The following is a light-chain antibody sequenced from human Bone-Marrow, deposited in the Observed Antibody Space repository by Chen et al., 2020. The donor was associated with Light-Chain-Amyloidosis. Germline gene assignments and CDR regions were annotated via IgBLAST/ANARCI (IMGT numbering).Light chain of an antibody. V-gene: IGKV3-20*01. CDR3: QQYSTSPLT. Sequence: DIVLTQSPGTLSLSPGDRATLSCRTSQSISSTYLAWYQQKPGQAPRLLIYGVSSRATGIADRFSGSGSGTDFTLTISRLEPEDFAVYYCQQYSTSPLTFGGGTKVEIK. J-gene: IGKJ4*01. CDR2: GVS. CDR1: QSISSTY.